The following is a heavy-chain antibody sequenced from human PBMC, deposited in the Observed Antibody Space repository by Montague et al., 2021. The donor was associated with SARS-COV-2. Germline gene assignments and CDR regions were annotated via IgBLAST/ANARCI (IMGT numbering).Heavy chain of an antibody. V-gene: IGHV6-1*01. J-gene: IGHJ6*02. D-gene: IGHD6-13*01. CDR1: GDSVAGLRPR. CDR3: ARVGRQQLVRLSGMDV. Sequence: CAISGDSVAGLRPRSEEHTSALQSPQDCVCRPLLGKKKYNDYALSVKSRITINPDTSKNQFSLQLSSVTAADTAVYYCARVGRQQLVRLSGMDVWGQGTTVTVYS. CDR2: PLLGKKKYN.